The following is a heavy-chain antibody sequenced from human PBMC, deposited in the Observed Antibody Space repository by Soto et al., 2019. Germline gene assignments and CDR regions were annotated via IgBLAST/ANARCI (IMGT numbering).Heavy chain of an antibody. J-gene: IGHJ4*02. CDR3: ARDYGSGSAIDY. V-gene: IGHV4-31*03. Sequence: SETLSLTCTVSGGSISSGGYYWSWIRQHPGKGLEWIGYIYYSGSTYYNPSLKSRVTISVDTSKNQFSLKLSSVTAADTAVYYCARDYGSGSAIDYWGQGTLVTVSS. CDR2: IYYSGST. D-gene: IGHD3-10*01. CDR1: GGSISSGGYY.